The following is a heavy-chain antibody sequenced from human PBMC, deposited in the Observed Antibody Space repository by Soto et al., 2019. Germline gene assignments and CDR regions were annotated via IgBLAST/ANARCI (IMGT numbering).Heavy chain of an antibody. D-gene: IGHD2-8*02. J-gene: IGHJ4*02. Sequence: QVQLQQWGAGLLKPSETLSLTCAVYGGSFSGYYLTWIRQPPGTGLEWIGEINHSGSANYNPSLKSRVTISVHTSKNQFSLKLTSVTAADTAVYYCARDKITGLFDYWGQRTLVTVSS. CDR2: INHSGSA. V-gene: IGHV4-34*01. CDR3: ARDKITGLFDY. CDR1: GGSFSGYY.